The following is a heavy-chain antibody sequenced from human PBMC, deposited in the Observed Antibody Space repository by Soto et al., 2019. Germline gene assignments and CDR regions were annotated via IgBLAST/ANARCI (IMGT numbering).Heavy chain of an antibody. CDR2: ISSSSSYI. Sequence: PGGSLRLSCAASGFTFSSYSMNWVRQAPGKGLEWVSSISSSSSYIYYADSVKGRFTISRDNAKNSLYLQMNSLRAEDTAVYYCARALVTDYYDTSPPGGYWGQGTLVTVSS. V-gene: IGHV3-21*01. CDR3: ARALVTDYYDTSPPGGY. CDR1: GFTFSSYS. D-gene: IGHD3-22*01. J-gene: IGHJ4*02.